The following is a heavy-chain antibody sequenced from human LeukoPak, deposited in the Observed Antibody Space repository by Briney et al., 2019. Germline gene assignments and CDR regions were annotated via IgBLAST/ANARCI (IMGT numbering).Heavy chain of an antibody. CDR2: ISAHNSNT. CDR3: ARDWPNDFTGA. J-gene: IGHJ4*02. Sequence: ASVKVSCKASGYSFSNYGISWLRQAPGQGLEWMGWISAHNSNTNYAQKFQGRVTMTTDTSRTTAYMELRSLKSDDTAVYYCARDWPNDFTGAWDQGTLVTVSS. CDR1: GYSFSNYG. V-gene: IGHV1-18*01. D-gene: IGHD3/OR15-3a*01.